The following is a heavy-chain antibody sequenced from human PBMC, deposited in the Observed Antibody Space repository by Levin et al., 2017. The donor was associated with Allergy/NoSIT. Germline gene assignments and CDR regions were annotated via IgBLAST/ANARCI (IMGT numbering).Heavy chain of an antibody. CDR2: INPHSGDT. Sequence: GESLKISCKASRYIFSDYFIHWVRQAPGQGLEWMGWINPHSGDTKYAQEFQGRVTMTRDTSISTAYMGLTRLTSEDTAVYYCARDLYNDDSVFGYWGQGTLVTVFS. CDR3: ARDLYNDDSVFGY. V-gene: IGHV1-2*02. D-gene: IGHD3-22*01. J-gene: IGHJ4*02. CDR1: RYIFSDYF.